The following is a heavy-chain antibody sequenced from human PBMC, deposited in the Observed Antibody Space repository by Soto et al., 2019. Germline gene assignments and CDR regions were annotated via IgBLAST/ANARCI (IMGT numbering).Heavy chain of an antibody. J-gene: IGHJ5*02. CDR3: PRGGVPAARGWFDP. Sequence: TGGSLRLSCAASGFTFSSYAMSWVRQAPGKGLEWVSAISGSGGSTYYADSVRGRFTISRDNSKNTLYLQMNSLRAEDTAVYYCPRGGVPAARGWFDPWGQGTLVTVSS. V-gene: IGHV3-23*01. CDR1: GFTFSSYA. CDR2: ISGSGGST. D-gene: IGHD2-2*01.